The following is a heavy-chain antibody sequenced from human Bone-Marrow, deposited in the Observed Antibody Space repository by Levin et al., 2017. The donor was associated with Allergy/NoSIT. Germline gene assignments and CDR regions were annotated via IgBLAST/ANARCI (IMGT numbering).Heavy chain of an antibody. CDR1: GGTFSSYT. V-gene: IGHV1-69*02. J-gene: IGHJ3*02. D-gene: IGHD2-15*01. CDR3: ARVEAGYCSGGSCYYDAFDS. Sequence: GASVKVSCKASGGTFSSYTISWVRQAPGQGLEWMGRIIPILGIANYAQKFQGRVTITADKSTSTAYMELSSLRSEDTAVYYCARVEAGYCSGGSCYYDAFDSWGQGTMVTVSS. CDR2: IIPILGIA.